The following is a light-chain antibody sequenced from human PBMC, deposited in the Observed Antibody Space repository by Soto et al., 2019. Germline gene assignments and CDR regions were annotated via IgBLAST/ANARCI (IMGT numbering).Light chain of an antibody. CDR1: QSVLYSSNNKNY. J-gene: IGKJ4*01. Sequence: DIVMTQAPDSLAVSLGERATINCKSSQSVLYSSNNKNYLAWYQQKPGQPPKLLIYWASTRESGVPDRFIGSGSGADFTLTISSLQAEDVAVYYCQQYYKTPLTFGGGTKVEIK. CDR2: WAS. CDR3: QQYYKTPLT. V-gene: IGKV4-1*01.